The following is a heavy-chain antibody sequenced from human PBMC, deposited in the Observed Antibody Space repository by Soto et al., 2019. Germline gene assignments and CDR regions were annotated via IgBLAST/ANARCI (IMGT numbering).Heavy chain of an antibody. CDR2: INPSGGST. CDR3: SSHILLWFGEPRGGMDV. CDR1: GHTFTGHH. D-gene: IGHD3-10*01. V-gene: IGHV1-46*01. J-gene: IGHJ6*02. Sequence: QVQLVQSGAEVKKPGASVKVSCKASGHTFTGHHMHWVRQAPGQGLEWMGIINPSGGSTSYAQKCQGRVTLTRDTSTSTVYMELSSLRSEDTAVYYCSSHILLWFGEPRGGMDVWGQGTTVTVSS.